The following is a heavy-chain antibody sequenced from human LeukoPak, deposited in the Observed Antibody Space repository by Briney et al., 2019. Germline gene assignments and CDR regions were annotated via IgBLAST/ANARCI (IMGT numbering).Heavy chain of an antibody. D-gene: IGHD3-9*01. CDR2: ISYDGSNK. CDR1: GFTFSSYA. Sequence: GGSLRLSCAASGFTFSSYAMSWVRQAPGKGLGWVAAISYDGSNKDYADSVKGRFTISRDNSKNTVYLQMNSLRAEDTAVYYCARDNLAIRQYYYYGMDVWGQGTTVTVSS. CDR3: ARDNLAIRQYYYYGMDV. J-gene: IGHJ6*02. V-gene: IGHV3-30-3*01.